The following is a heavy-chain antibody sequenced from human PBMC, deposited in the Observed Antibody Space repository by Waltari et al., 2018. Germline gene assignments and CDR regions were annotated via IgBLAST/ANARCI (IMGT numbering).Heavy chain of an antibody. J-gene: IGHJ4*02. CDR3: ARGYDSSGPLYYFDY. V-gene: IGHV1-46*01. Sequence: QVQLVQSGAEVKKPGASVKVSCKASGYTFTSHYVHWVRQAPGQGLEWGGIINPSSGSTSYAQKFQGRVTMTRDTYTSTVYMELSSLRFEDTAVYYCARGYDSSGPLYYFDYWGQGTLVTVSS. CDR2: INPSSGST. CDR1: GYTFTSHY. D-gene: IGHD3-22*01.